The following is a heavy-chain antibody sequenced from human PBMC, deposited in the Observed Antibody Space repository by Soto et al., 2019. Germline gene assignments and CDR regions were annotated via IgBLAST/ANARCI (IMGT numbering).Heavy chain of an antibody. CDR3: AGDQSGAAHF. CDR2: ITATGTT. J-gene: IGHJ3*01. V-gene: IGHV4-4*07. CDR1: GDSMNSYY. D-gene: IGHD7-27*01. Sequence: QVQLQESGPGLVEPSETLPLTCTVSGDSMNSYYWSWIRQSAEKGLEWIGRITATGTTTYNPSLKSRITLSVDTSKNQFSLNLKFVTAADTAVYFCAGDQSGAAHFWGLGTAVTVS.